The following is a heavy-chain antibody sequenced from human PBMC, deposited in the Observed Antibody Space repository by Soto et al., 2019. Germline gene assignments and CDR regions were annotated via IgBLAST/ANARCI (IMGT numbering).Heavy chain of an antibody. Sequence: EVQLVESGGGLVQPGGSLRLSCAASGFTFSGYWMTWASQAPGKGLEWVAQIKDDGSEKFYVDSVKGRFTISRDNADNLLYLQMNSLRAEDTAVYFCARDGYCSGGRCYRRNDYWGQGTLVIVSS. CDR3: ARDGYCSGGRCYRRNDY. CDR1: GFTFSGYW. CDR2: IKDDGSEK. V-gene: IGHV3-7*01. J-gene: IGHJ4*02. D-gene: IGHD2-15*01.